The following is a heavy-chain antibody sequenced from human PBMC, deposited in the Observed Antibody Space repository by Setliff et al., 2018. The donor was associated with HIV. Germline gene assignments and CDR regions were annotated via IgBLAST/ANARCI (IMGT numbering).Heavy chain of an antibody. V-gene: IGHV1-3*01. CDR3: AVNYDSSGYYGRHFDY. D-gene: IGHD3-22*01. CDR1: GYTFTSYA. Sequence: ASVKVSCKASGYTFTSYAMHWVRQAPGQRLEWMGYINAGDDNTRYSEKFQGRVTITADESTSTAYMELSSLRSEDTAVYYCAVNYDSSGYYGRHFDYWGQGTLVTVSS. J-gene: IGHJ4*02. CDR2: INAGDDNT.